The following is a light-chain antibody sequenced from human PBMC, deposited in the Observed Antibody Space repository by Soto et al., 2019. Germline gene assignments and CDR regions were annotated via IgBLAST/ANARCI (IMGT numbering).Light chain of an antibody. J-gene: IGKJ1*01. V-gene: IGKV3-11*01. CDR1: QSVSTS. Sequence: EIVLTQSPATLSLSPGERAALSCRASQSVSTSLAWYQHKPGQAPRVIIYDASKRAPGIPARFSGSGSGTDFTLTISSLEPEDFAVYYCQGRDVWPTFGQGTKVDIK. CDR2: DAS. CDR3: QGRDVWPT.